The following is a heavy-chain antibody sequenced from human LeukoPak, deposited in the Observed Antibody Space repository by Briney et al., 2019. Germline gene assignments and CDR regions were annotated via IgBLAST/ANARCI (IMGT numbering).Heavy chain of an antibody. Sequence: ASMKVSCKASGFTFTNYGVSWVRQAPGQGLEWMGWISAYNGDTNYAQNLQGRVTMTTDASTSTAYMELRSLRYDDTAVYYCARGAYCGADCSSSDAFDIWGQGTMVTVSS. J-gene: IGHJ3*02. CDR1: GFTFTNYG. D-gene: IGHD2-21*02. CDR2: ISAYNGDT. V-gene: IGHV1-18*01. CDR3: ARGAYCGADCSSSDAFDI.